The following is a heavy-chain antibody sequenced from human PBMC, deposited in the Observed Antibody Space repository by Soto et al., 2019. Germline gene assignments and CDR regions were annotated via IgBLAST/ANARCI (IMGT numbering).Heavy chain of an antibody. CDR1: GGSISSSSYY. D-gene: IGHD6-13*01. CDR2: IYYSGST. J-gene: IGHJ5*02. Sequence: QLQLQESGPGLVKPSETLSLTCTVSGGSISSSSYYWGWIRQPPGKGLEWIGSIYYSGSTYYNPSLKPRATTSVDTSKNPLPLKLSSGTAADTAVYYCARHQSHSSSYVGPWGQGTLGSASS. CDR3: ARHQSHSSSYVGP. V-gene: IGHV4-39*01.